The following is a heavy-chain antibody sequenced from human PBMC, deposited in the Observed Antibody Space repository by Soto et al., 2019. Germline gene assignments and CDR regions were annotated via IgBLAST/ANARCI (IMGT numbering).Heavy chain of an antibody. J-gene: IGHJ5*02. D-gene: IGHD6-25*01. CDR2: ISPYNGDT. CDR3: VRDASSGYRGWWDP. Sequence: QVQMVQSGNEVKKPGASVMVSCKTSGYTFTSYGVSWVRQAPGQGLEWIGLISPYNGDTLYARKFQGRVTVTADTATYTVYMELRSLTSDDTAVYYCVRDASSGYRGWWDPWGQGTLVTVSS. V-gene: IGHV1-18*01. CDR1: GYTFTSYG.